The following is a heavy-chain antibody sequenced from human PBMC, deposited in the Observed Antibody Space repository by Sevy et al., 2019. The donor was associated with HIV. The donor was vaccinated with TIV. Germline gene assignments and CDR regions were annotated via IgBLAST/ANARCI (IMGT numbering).Heavy chain of an antibody. CDR3: AKEGLRPYDSSSYYAGPDAFHI. J-gene: IGHJ3*02. V-gene: IGHV3-23*01. Sequence: GGSLRLSCAASGFTFSSYGMSWVRQAPGKGLEWVSAISRSGGRTYYADSVKGRFTISRDNSKNTLYLQMNSLRAEDTAVHYCAKEGLRPYDSSSYYAGPDAFHISGQGTLVTVSS. D-gene: IGHD3-22*01. CDR2: ISRSGGRT. CDR1: GFTFSSYG.